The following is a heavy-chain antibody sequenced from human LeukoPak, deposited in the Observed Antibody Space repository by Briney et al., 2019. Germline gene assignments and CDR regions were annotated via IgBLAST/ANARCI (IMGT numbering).Heavy chain of an antibody. CDR2: ISSSSSYI. J-gene: IGHJ6*03. CDR1: GFTFSSYS. D-gene: IGHD1-26*01. CDR3: ARSRAIRYYYYYMDV. V-gene: IGHV3-21*01. Sequence: GGSLRLSCAASGFTFSSYSMNWVRQAPGKGLEWVSSISSSSSYIYYADSVKGRFTISRDNAKNSLYLQMNSLRAEDTAVYYCARSRAIRYYYYYMDVWGKGTTVTVSS.